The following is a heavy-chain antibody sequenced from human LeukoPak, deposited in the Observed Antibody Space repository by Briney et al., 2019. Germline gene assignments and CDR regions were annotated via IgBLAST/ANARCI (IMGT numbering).Heavy chain of an antibody. CDR2: ISSSGSTI. D-gene: IGHD2-15*01. CDR3: ARGRGGSSLYYFDY. J-gene: IGHJ4*02. CDR1: GFTFSSYA. V-gene: IGHV3-48*03. Sequence: GGSLRLSCAASGFTFSSYAMSWVRQAPGKGLEWVSYISSSGSTIYYADSVKGRFTISRDNAKNSLFLQMNSLRAEDTAVYYCARGRGGSSLYYFDYRGQGTLVTVSS.